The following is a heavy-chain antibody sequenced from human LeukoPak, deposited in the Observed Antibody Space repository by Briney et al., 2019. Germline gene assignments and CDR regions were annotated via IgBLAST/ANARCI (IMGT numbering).Heavy chain of an antibody. CDR1: GYTFTSYG. D-gene: IGHD6-13*01. Sequence: ASVKVSCKASGYTFTSYGINWVRQAPGQGLEWMGWISAYSGNTNYAQRLQGRVTMTTDTSTSTAYMELRSLRSDDTAMYYCARLIAAAGPNRNYYGMDVWGQGTTVTVSS. V-gene: IGHV1-18*01. J-gene: IGHJ6*02. CDR3: ARLIAAAGPNRNYYGMDV. CDR2: ISAYSGNT.